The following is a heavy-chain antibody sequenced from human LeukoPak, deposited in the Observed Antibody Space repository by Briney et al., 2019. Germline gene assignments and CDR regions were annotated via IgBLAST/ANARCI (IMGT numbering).Heavy chain of an antibody. CDR2: ISYDGSNK. J-gene: IGHJ4*02. D-gene: IGHD6-19*01. Sequence: GRSLRLSCAASGFTFSSYGMHWVRQAPGKGLEWVAVISYDGSNKYYADSVKGRFTISRDNSKNTLYLQMNSLRAEDTAVYYCARDLGYSSGWVFGYWGQGTLVTVSS. V-gene: IGHV3-30*03. CDR3: ARDLGYSSGWVFGY. CDR1: GFTFSSYG.